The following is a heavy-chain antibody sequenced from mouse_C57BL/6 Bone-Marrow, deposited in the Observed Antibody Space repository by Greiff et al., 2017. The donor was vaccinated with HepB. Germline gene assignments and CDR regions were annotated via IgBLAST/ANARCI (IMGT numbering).Heavy chain of an antibody. Sequence: VQLQQSGAELVRPGASVTLSCKASGYTFTDYEMHWVKQTPVHGLEWIGAIDPETGGTTYNQKFKGKAILTAYKSSSTAYMELRSLTSEDSAVYYCTRKYDYQAWFAYWGQGTLVTVSA. D-gene: IGHD2-4*01. CDR1: GYTFTDYE. J-gene: IGHJ3*01. V-gene: IGHV1-15*01. CDR3: TRKYDYQAWFAY. CDR2: IDPETGGT.